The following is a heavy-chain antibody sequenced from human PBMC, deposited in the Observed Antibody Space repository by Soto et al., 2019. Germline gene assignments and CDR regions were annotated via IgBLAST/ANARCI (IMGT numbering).Heavy chain of an antibody. Sequence: QVQLVQSGAEEKKPGASVKVSCKASGYTFTSYAMHWVRQAPGQRLEWMGWINAGNGKTKYSQKVQGRVTITRDTSASKAYMELSSLRSEDTAVYYCARTGSYYDYWGQGTLGTGSS. V-gene: IGHV1-3*05. CDR2: INAGNGKT. CDR3: ARTGSYYDY. D-gene: IGHD1-26*01. J-gene: IGHJ4*02. CDR1: GYTFTSYA.